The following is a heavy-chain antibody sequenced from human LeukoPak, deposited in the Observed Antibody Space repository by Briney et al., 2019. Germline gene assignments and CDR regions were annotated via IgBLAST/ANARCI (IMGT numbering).Heavy chain of an antibody. CDR2: IYYSGST. Sequence: SQTLSLTCTVSGGSISSGGYYWSWIRQHPGKGLEWIGYIYYSGSTYYNPSLKSRVTISVDTSKNQFSLKLSSVTAADTAVYYCARVITVDTAMIENWFDPWGQGTLVTVSS. V-gene: IGHV4-31*03. J-gene: IGHJ5*02. CDR3: ARVITVDTAMIENWFDP. D-gene: IGHD5-18*01. CDR1: GGSISSGGYY.